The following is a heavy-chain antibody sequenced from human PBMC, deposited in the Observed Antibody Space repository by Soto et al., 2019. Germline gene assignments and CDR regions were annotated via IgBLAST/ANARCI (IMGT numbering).Heavy chain of an antibody. J-gene: IGHJ4*02. Sequence: QVQLVQSGAEVKKPGSSVKVSCKASGGTFSSYTINWVRQAPGQGLEWMGRIIPILDITNYAQKFQGRVTITADKSTSTAYMELSNLRSEDTAVYYCARDPGGYSSGSLFYWGQGTLVTVSS. D-gene: IGHD5-18*01. CDR2: IIPILDIT. V-gene: IGHV1-69*08. CDR1: GGTFSSYT. CDR3: ARDPGGYSSGSLFY.